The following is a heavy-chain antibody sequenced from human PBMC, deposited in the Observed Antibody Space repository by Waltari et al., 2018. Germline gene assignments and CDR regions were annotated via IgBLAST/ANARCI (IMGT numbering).Heavy chain of an antibody. CDR2: VHRTGRT. CDR3: ARDRGRGLYLDS. V-gene: IGHV4-4*02. Sequence: QLQLHQSGPGLVKPSESLSLTCVVSGDSMSGSDFWSGVRQSPRKGLEWIGQVHRTGRTNYNPSLAGRVTVSIAPSNKQFSLTVSSPTAADTAIYDCARDRGRGLYLDSWGQGTLVTVSP. D-gene: IGHD2-15*01. CDR1: GDSMSGSDF. J-gene: IGHJ4*02.